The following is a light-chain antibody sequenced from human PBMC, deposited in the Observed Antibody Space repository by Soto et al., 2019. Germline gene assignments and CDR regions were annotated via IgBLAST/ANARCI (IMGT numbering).Light chain of an antibody. CDR2: GAS. Sequence: EIVLTQSPGTLSLSPGERATLSCRASQSVSNYLAWYQQKPGQAPRLLIYGASRRATVIPDRFSGSGSGTEFTLTISRLEPEDFAMYYCQQYGGSPQTFGQGTNVDIK. J-gene: IGKJ1*01. CDR3: QQYGGSPQT. CDR1: QSVSNY. V-gene: IGKV3-20*01.